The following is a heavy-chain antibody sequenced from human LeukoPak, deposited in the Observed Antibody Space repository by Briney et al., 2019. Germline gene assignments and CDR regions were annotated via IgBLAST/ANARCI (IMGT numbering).Heavy chain of an antibody. D-gene: IGHD2-15*01. J-gene: IGHJ4*02. CDR3: ARVKAGYCSGGSCYRGGYFDY. CDR1: GYTFTGYY. Sequence: ASVKVSCKASGYTFTGYYMHWVRQAPGQGLEWMGWINPNSGGTNYAQKFQGRVTMTRDTSISTAYMELSRLRSDDTAVYYCARVKAGYCSGGSCYRGGYFDYWGQGTLVTVSS. CDR2: INPNSGGT. V-gene: IGHV1-2*02.